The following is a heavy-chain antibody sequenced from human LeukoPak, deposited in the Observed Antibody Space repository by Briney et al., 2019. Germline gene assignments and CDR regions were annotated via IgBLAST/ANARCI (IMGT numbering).Heavy chain of an antibody. CDR1: GFTFSTYV. V-gene: IGHV3-33*08. Sequence: GGSLRLSCAASGFTFSTYVMHWVRQAPGKGLEWVAGIWYDGSNKYYADSVKGRFTISRDNSKNTLYLQMNNLTAEDTTVHYCARTTVTGGYYYGMDVWGQGTTVTVSS. D-gene: IGHD4-17*01. J-gene: IGHJ6*02. CDR3: ARTTVTGGYYYGMDV. CDR2: IWYDGSNK.